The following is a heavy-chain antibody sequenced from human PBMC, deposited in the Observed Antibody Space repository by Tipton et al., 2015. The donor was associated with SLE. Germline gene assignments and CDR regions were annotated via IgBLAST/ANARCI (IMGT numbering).Heavy chain of an antibody. J-gene: IGHJ3*02. CDR3: AKDQPIFGSADI. D-gene: IGHD3-3*01. CDR2: FYSGGSST. CDR1: GFTFSSYA. Sequence: GSLRLSCAASGFTFSSYAMSWVRQAPGKGLEWVSVFYSGGSSTYYADSVKGRFTISRDNSKNTLYLQMNSLRAEDPAVYYCAKDQPIFGSADIWGQGTMVTVSS. V-gene: IGHV3-23*03.